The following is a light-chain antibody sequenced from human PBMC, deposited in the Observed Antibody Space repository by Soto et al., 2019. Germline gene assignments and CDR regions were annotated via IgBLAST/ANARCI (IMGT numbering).Light chain of an antibody. Sequence: QSVLTQPASVSGSPGQSIAISCTGTSTDVGGYNYVSWYQQHPGKAPKLMLYEVSNRPSGVSNRFSGAKSGNTASLTISGLQAEDEADYYCSSYTTGSTLPWVFGTGTKVTVL. V-gene: IGLV2-14*01. CDR2: EVS. CDR1: STDVGGYNY. J-gene: IGLJ1*01. CDR3: SSYTTGSTLPWV.